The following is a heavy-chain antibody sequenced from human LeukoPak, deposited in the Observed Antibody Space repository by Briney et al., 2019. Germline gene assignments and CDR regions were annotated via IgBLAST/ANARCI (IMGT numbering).Heavy chain of an antibody. D-gene: IGHD6-19*01. CDR3: ARGGSTRDSSGWSNWWFDP. J-gene: IGHJ5*02. Sequence: GASVKVSCKASGYTFTSYDINWVRQATGQGLEWMGWMNPNSGNTGYAQKFQGRVTMTRNTSISTAYMELSSLRSEDTAVYYCARGGSTRDSSGWSNWWFDPWGQGTLVTVSS. CDR1: GYTFTSYD. CDR2: MNPNSGNT. V-gene: IGHV1-8*01.